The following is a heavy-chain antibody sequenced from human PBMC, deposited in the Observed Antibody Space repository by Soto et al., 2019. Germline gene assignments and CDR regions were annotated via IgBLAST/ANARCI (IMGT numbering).Heavy chain of an antibody. J-gene: IGHJ4*02. Sequence: EVELVESGGGLVQPGGSLKLSCAASGFSLSGSFIHWVRQASGKGPEWVGRIASRAHNYATEYGPSVQGRFTVSRDYSLITASLQMKALKTEDTPVYFCAGLMDTIFDRFDYWGRGILVTVSA. CDR1: GFSLSGSF. D-gene: IGHD5-18*01. CDR2: IASRAHNYAT. CDR3: AGLMDTIFDRFDY. V-gene: IGHV3-73*02.